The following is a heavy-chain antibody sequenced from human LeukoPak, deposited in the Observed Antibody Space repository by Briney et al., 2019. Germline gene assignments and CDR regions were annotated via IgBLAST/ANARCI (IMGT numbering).Heavy chain of an antibody. Sequence: ASVKVSCKASGYTFTSYDINWVRQATGQGLEWMGWMNPNSGNTGYAQKFQGRVTMTRNTSISTAYMELSSLRSEDTAVYYCARAPGIAAAGTSWVRKGYYYYYYMDVWGKGTTVTVSS. V-gene: IGHV1-8*01. CDR2: MNPNSGNT. CDR3: ARAPGIAAAGTSWVRKGYYYYYYMDV. CDR1: GYTFTSYD. D-gene: IGHD6-13*01. J-gene: IGHJ6*03.